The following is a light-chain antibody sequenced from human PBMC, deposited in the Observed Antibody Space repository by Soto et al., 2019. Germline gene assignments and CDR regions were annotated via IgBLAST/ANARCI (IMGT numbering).Light chain of an antibody. Sequence: EIVLTQSPATLSLSPGERATLSCRASQSVSSYLAWYQQKPGQAPRLLIYDASNRATGIPARFSGSGSGTDFTLTISSLEPEDFAVYYCQQRSNWPPRCTFGQGTKRESK. CDR1: QSVSSY. J-gene: IGKJ2*02. CDR3: QQRSNWPPRCT. CDR2: DAS. V-gene: IGKV3-11*01.